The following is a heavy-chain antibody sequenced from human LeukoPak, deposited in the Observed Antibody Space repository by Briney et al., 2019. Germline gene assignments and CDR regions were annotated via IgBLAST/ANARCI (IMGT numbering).Heavy chain of an antibody. D-gene: IGHD1-14*01. Sequence: PSETLSLTCTVSGGSISSSSYYWGWIRQPPGKGLEWIGSIYYSGSTYYNPSLKSRVTISADTSKNQFSLKLSSVTAADTAVYYCAMDPPDNTSALGHWGQFTLVTVSS. CDR3: AMDPPDNTSALGH. J-gene: IGHJ4*01. CDR1: GGSISSSSYY. CDR2: IYYSGST. V-gene: IGHV4-39*01.